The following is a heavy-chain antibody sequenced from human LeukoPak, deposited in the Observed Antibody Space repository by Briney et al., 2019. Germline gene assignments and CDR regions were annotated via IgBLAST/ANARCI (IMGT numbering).Heavy chain of an antibody. D-gene: IGHD3-16*02. V-gene: IGHV3-33*06. J-gene: IGHJ4*02. Sequence: GGSLRLSCAASGFTFSSYGMHWVRQAPGKGLEWVAVIWYDGSNKYYADSVKGRSTISRDNSKNTLYLQMNSLRAEDTAVYYCAKGSGVWGSYRGIDYWGQGTLVTVSS. CDR1: GFTFSSYG. CDR2: IWYDGSNK. CDR3: AKGSGVWGSYRGIDY.